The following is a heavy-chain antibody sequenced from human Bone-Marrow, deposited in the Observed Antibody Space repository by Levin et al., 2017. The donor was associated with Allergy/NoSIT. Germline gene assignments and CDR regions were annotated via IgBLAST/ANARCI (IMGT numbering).Heavy chain of an antibody. V-gene: IGHV6-1*01. CDR1: GDRVSSNSAA. CDR2: TYYRSKWYN. CDR3: ARQTLTTPFSGRVFDY. D-gene: IGHD4-17*01. Sequence: SQTLSLTCAISGDRVSSNSAAWNWIRQSPSRGLEWLGRTYYRSKWYNDYAVSVKSRITINPDTSKNQFSLQLNSVTPEDTAVYYCARQTLTTPFSGRVFDYWGQGTLVTVSS. J-gene: IGHJ4*02.